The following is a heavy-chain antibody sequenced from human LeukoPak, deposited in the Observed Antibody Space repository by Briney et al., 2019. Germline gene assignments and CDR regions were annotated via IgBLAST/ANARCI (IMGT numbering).Heavy chain of an antibody. V-gene: IGHV3-15*07. CDR1: GFTFSNAW. D-gene: IGHD3-22*01. CDR2: IKSKTDGGTT. Sequence: GGSLRLSCAASGFTFSNAWMNWVRQAPGKGLEWVGRIKSKTDGGTTDYAAPVIGRFTISRDDSKNTLYLQMNSLKTEDTAVYYCTTDRVDYYDSSGYYPIPSYGMDVWGQGTTVTVSS. CDR3: TTDRVDYYDSSGYYPIPSYGMDV. J-gene: IGHJ6*02.